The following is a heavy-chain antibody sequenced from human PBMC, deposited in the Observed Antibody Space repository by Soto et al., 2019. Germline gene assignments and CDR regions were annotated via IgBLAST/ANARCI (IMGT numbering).Heavy chain of an antibody. V-gene: IGHV4-31*11. CDR3: ARARMVRGVIYYYGMDV. CDR2: IYYSGST. CDR1: GGSISSGGNY. D-gene: IGHD3-10*01. J-gene: IGHJ6*02. Sequence: QVQLQESAPGLVKSSQTLSLTCAVSGGSISSGGNYWSWIRQHPGKGLEWIGYIYYSGSTYYNPSLKSRVTISVDTSKNQFSLKLNSVTAADTAVYYCARARMVRGVIYYYGMDVWGQGTTVTVSS.